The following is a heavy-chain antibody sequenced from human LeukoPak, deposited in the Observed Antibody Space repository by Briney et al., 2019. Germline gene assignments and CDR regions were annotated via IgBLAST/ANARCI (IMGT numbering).Heavy chain of an antibody. CDR3: ARDNAAAAINNWFDP. J-gene: IGHJ5*02. CDR1: GFTFSSYW. V-gene: IGHV3-7*01. Sequence: PGGSLRLSCAASGFTFSSYWMSWVRQAPGKGLEWVANIKQDGSEEYYVDSVKGRFTISRDNAKNSLYLQMNSLRAEDTAVYYCARDNAAAAINNWFDPWGQGTLVTVSS. D-gene: IGHD6-13*01. CDR2: IKQDGSEE.